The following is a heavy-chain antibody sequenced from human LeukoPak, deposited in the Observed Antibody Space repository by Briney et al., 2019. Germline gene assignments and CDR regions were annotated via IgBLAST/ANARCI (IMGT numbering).Heavy chain of an antibody. CDR3: ARIEMATTQDYYYNMDV. CDR2: IYYIGST. V-gene: IGHV4-59*08. CDR1: GDSITSYY. Sequence: PSQTLSLTCTVSGDSITSYYWSWIRQPPGKGPEWIGSIYYIGSTNYNPSLNSRVTISIDTSKNQFSLKLRSVTAADTAVYYCARIEMATTQDYYYNMDVWGKGTTVTVSS. J-gene: IGHJ6*03. D-gene: IGHD5-24*01.